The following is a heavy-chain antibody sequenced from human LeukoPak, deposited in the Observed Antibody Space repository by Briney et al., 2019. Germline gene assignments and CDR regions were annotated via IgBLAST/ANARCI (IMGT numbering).Heavy chain of an antibody. CDR2: ITGTGGST. CDR1: GFTFSTYA. Sequence: GSLRLSCAGSGFTFSTYAMSWVRQAPGQGLEWVSTITGTGGSTYYADSVKGRFTISRDNSKNTLYLQMNSLRAEDTAVYYCARDSYGDFSFDYWGQATLVTVSS. V-gene: IGHV3-23*01. CDR3: ARDSYGDFSFDY. J-gene: IGHJ4*02. D-gene: IGHD4-17*01.